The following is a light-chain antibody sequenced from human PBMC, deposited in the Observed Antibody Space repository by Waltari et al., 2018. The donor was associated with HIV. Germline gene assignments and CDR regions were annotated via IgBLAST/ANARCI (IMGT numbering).Light chain of an antibody. Sequence: QVVLTQSPSASAPLGTSVNLPCTLNSGHSSYPIAWHQQQPEKGPRYLRKLNSDGSHSKGDGIPDRSAGSSSGSKRYLSISSLQSEDEADYYCQTWGTGGVFGGGTKLTVL. J-gene: IGLJ3*02. CDR2: LNSDGSH. V-gene: IGLV4-69*01. CDR3: QTWGTGGV. CDR1: SGHSSYP.